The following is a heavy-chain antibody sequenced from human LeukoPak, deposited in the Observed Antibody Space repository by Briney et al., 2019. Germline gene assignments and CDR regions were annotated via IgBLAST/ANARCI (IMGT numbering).Heavy chain of an antibody. CDR2: ISSSSSYI. J-gene: IGHJ4*02. Sequence: PGGSLRLSCAASGFTFSSYWMHWVRQAPGKGLEWVSFISSSSSYIYYADSVKGRFTISRDNAKNSLYLQMNSLRAEDTAVYYCAKDLHYGSADYWGQGTLVTVSS. CDR3: AKDLHYGSADY. CDR1: GFTFSSYW. D-gene: IGHD3-10*01. V-gene: IGHV3-21*01.